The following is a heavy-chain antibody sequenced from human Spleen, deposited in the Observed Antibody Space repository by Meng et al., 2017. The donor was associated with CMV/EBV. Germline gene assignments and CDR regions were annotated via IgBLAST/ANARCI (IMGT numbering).Heavy chain of an antibody. J-gene: IGHJ4*02. CDR2: INPNSGGT. Sequence: QVPLVQSGAEVKQPGASVKVSGKASGYTFTGYYMHWVRQAPGQGLEWMGWINPNSGGTNYAQKFQGRVTMTRDTSISTAYMELSRLRSDDTAVYYCARAPLRYFDWLDYWGQGTLVTVSS. CDR3: ARAPLRYFDWLDY. D-gene: IGHD3-9*01. CDR1: GYTFTGYY. V-gene: IGHV1-2*02.